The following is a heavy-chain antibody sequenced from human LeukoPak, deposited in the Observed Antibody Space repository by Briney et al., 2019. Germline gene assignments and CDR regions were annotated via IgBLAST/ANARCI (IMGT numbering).Heavy chain of an antibody. CDR2: IIPILGIA. CDR3: AKAFLRWGDYGGDYYYNMDV. V-gene: IGHV1-69*04. Sequence: GASVKVSCKASGGTFSSYAISWVRQAPGQGLEWMGRIIPILGIANYAQKFQGRVTITADKSTSTAYMELNSLRAEDTALYYCAKAFLRWGDYGGDYYYNMDVWGQGTTVTVSS. J-gene: IGHJ6*02. D-gene: IGHD4-23*01. CDR1: GGTFSSYA.